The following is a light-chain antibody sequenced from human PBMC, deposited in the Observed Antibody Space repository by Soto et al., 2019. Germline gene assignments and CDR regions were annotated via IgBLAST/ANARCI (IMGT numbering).Light chain of an antibody. V-gene: IGKV4-1*01. CDR1: QSVFYSSNNKNY. Sequence: DIVMTQSPDSLAVSLGERATINCKSSQSVFYSSNNKNYLAWYQQKPGQPPKLLIFWASTRESGVPDRFSGSGSGTDFTLTISSLQAEDVAVYYCQQYYSPPPTFGQGAKLESK. CDR2: WAS. J-gene: IGKJ2*01. CDR3: QQYYSPPPT.